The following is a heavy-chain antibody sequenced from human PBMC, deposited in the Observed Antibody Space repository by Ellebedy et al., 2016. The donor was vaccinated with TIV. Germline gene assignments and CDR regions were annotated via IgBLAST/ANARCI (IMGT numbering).Heavy chain of an antibody. CDR1: RFTFSDYY. J-gene: IGHJ1*01. Sequence: GESLKISCAASRFTFSDYYMTWIRQAPGKGLDWVSYISSSGGTQYYGDSVKGRFTVSRDNAKNSLYLQMNSLRAEDTALYYCARGDGYNRRYFQLWGQGTLVTVSS. CDR3: ARGDGYNRRYFQL. V-gene: IGHV3-11*01. D-gene: IGHD5-24*01. CDR2: ISSSGGTQ.